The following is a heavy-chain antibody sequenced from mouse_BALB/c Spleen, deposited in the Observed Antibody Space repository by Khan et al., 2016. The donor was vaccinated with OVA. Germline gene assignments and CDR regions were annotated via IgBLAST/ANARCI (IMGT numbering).Heavy chain of an antibody. D-gene: IGHD1-1*01. Sequence: EVQLQESGPGLVKPSQSLSLTCTVTGYSIASDYAWNWIRQFPGNKLEWMGFISYSGNTNYNPSLKSRISITRDTSKNQFFLQLNSVPSEATATYYCARVYGEDFDYWGQGTTLTVSS. V-gene: IGHV3-2*02. CDR2: ISYSGNT. CDR3: ARVYGEDFDY. CDR1: GYSIASDYA. J-gene: IGHJ2*01.